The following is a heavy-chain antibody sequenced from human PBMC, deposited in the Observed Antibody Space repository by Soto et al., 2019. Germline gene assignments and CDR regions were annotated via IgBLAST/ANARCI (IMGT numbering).Heavy chain of an antibody. CDR3: AKGNSWSPALVLDI. Sequence: GGSLRLSCAACGFTFSSYAMNWVRKAQGKGLEWVSAISGSGGSTYYADSVKGRFTISRDSSKNTLYLQMNSLRAEDTAVYYCAKGNSWSPALVLDIWGQGTMVTVSS. J-gene: IGHJ3*02. CDR1: GFTFSSYA. V-gene: IGHV3-23*01. D-gene: IGHD1-7*01. CDR2: ISGSGGST.